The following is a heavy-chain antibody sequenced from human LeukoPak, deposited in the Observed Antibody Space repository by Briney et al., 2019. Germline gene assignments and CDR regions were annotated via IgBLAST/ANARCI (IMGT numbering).Heavy chain of an antibody. Sequence: SVKVSCKASGGTFSSYAISWVRQAPGQGLEWMGGIIPIFGTANYAQKFQGRVTITTDESTSTAYMELSSLRSEDTAVYYCASGFFKVAGPMHIDYWGQGTLVTVSS. CDR3: ASGFFKVAGPMHIDY. CDR1: GGTFSSYA. J-gene: IGHJ4*02. V-gene: IGHV1-69*05. CDR2: IIPIFGTA. D-gene: IGHD6-19*01.